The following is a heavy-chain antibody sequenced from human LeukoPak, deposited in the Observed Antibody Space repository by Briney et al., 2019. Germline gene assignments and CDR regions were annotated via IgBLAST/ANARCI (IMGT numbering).Heavy chain of an antibody. CDR1: GGSIRSYY. J-gene: IGHJ4*02. Sequence: SETLSPTCTVSGGSIRSYYWSWIRQPPGKGLEWIGYIYFSGSTSYNPSLKSRVTISVDRSKNQFSLKLSSVTAADTAVYYCARELGEPYFDYWGQGTLVTVSS. V-gene: IGHV4-59*12. CDR2: IYFSGST. D-gene: IGHD1-26*01. CDR3: ARELGEPYFDY.